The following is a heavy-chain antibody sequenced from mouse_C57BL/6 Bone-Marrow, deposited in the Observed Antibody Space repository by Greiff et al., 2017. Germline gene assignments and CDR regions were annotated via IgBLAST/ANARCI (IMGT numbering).Heavy chain of an antibody. V-gene: IGHV1-5*01. J-gene: IGHJ3*01. CDR3: ESSWFAY. CDR1: GYTFTSYW. CDR2: IYPGNSDT. Sequence: EVQLQQSGTVLARPGASVKMSCKTSGYTFTSYWMHWVKQRPGQGLEWIGAIYPGNSDTSYNQKFKGKATLTAVTSSSTAYMELSSLPNEDSAVYYCESSWFAYWGQGTLVTVSA.